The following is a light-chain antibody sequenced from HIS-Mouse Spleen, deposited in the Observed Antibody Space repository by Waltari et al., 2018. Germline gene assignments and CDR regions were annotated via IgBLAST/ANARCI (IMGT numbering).Light chain of an antibody. V-gene: IGLV2-23*01. CDR3: CSYAGSYV. CDR2: EGS. CDR1: SSDVGSDNL. J-gene: IGLJ1*01. Sequence: QSALTQPASVSVSPGQSITISCPGTSSDVGSDNLFSWYQQHPGKAPKLMIYEGSKRPSGVSNRFSGSKSGNTASLTISGLQAEDEADYYCCSYAGSYVFGTGTKVTVL.